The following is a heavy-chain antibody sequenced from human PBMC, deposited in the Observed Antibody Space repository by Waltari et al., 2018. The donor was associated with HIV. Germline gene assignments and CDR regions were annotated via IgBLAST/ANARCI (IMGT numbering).Heavy chain of an antibody. CDR3: ATGGGTTSIQLYDLDG. CDR2: FDPEDDET. CDR1: GYTLTELS. J-gene: IGHJ6*02. V-gene: IGHV1-24*01. Sequence: QVQLIQSGAEVKKPGASVKVSCKVFGYTLTELSMHWVRQAPGKGLEWMGGFDPEDDETIYAQKFQGRGTMTEDTSTDSAYMELSSLTSEDTAVYYCATGGGTTSIQLYDLDGWGQGTTVTVSS. D-gene: IGHD1-26*01.